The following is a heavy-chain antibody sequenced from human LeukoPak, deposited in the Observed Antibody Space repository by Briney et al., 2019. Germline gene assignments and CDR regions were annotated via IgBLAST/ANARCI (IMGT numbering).Heavy chain of an antibody. J-gene: IGHJ3*02. V-gene: IGHV1-46*01. CDR3: SGLLRVTGAFDI. D-gene: IGHD2-21*02. Sequence: ASVKVSCKASGYTFTSYYMHWVRQAPGQGLEWMGIINPSGGSTSYAQKFQGRVTMTRDTSTSTAYMELSSLRSEDTAVYYCSGLLRVTGAFDIWGQGTMVTVSS. CDR2: INPSGGST. CDR1: GYTFTSYY.